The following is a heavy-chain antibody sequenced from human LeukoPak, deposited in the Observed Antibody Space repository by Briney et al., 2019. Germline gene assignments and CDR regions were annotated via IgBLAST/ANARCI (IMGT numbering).Heavy chain of an antibody. CDR1: EFTFSKYG. CDR2: ISFDINDR. J-gene: IGHJ5*02. Sequence: GGSLRLSCAASEFTFSKYGMHWVRQAPGKGLEWVASISFDINDRKYAESVRGRFTISRDNSKNTLYLQMNSLRAEDTAVYYCARGSSGWFDDNWFDPWGQGTLVTVSS. D-gene: IGHD6-19*01. V-gene: IGHV3-30*03. CDR3: ARGSSGWFDDNWFDP.